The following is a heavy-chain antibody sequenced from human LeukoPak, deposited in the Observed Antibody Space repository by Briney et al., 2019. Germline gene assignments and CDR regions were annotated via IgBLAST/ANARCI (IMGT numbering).Heavy chain of an antibody. J-gene: IGHJ4*02. CDR2: IYYSGST. CDR1: GGSISSSSYY. V-gene: IGHV4-39*07. D-gene: IGHD5-18*01. CDR3: ATSGYSYGFGKCDY. Sequence: SETLSLTCTVSGGSISSSSYYWGWIRQPPGKGLEWIGGIYYSGSTYYNPSLKSRVTISVDTSKNQFSLKLSSVTAADTAVYYCATSGYSYGFGKCDYWGQGTLVTVSS.